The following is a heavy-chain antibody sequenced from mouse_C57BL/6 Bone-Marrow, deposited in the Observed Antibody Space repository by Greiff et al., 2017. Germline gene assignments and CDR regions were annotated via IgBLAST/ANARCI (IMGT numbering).Heavy chain of an antibody. CDR1: GYSITSGYY. Sequence: EVKLQESGPGLVKPSQSLSLTCSVTGYSITSGYYWNWIRQFPGNKLEWMGYISYDGSNNYNPSLKNRISITRDTSKNQFFLKLNSVTTEDTATYYCARLLGYDYDGGFAYWGQGTLVTVSA. CDR2: ISYDGSN. D-gene: IGHD2-4*01. CDR3: ARLLGYDYDGGFAY. V-gene: IGHV3-6*01. J-gene: IGHJ3*01.